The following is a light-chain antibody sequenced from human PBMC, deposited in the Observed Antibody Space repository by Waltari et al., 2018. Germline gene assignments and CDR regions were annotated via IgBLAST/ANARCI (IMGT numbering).Light chain of an antibody. CDR1: GGVSSH. V-gene: IGKV3-15*01. Sequence: VVTQSPANLSGPPVERVTLTCRSSGGVSSHMAWYQQKPGQVVRLLIYDASTRDTDTPARIRGSESATGFNLTSSSLEDKDVAVYYSHGYNEWPLVTFGQGTRL. CDR2: DAS. CDR3: HGYNEWPLVT. J-gene: IGKJ5*01.